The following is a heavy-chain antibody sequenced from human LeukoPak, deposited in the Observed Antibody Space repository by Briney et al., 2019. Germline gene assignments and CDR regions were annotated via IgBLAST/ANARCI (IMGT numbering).Heavy chain of an antibody. CDR2: ISWNSGSI. D-gene: IGHD2-15*01. V-gene: IGHV3-9*01. J-gene: IGHJ4*02. CDR3: AKVSSSWLAAPFDY. Sequence: GRSLRLSCAASGFTFDDYAMHWVRQAPGKGLEWVSGISWNSGSIGYADSVKGRFTISRDNAKNSLYLQMNSLRAEDTALYYCAKVSSSWLAAPFDYWGQGTLVTVSS. CDR1: GFTFDDYA.